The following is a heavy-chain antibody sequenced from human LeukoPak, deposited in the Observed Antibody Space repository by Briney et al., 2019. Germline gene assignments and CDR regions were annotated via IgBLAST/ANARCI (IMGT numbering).Heavy chain of an antibody. D-gene: IGHD3-22*01. V-gene: IGHV4-38-2*02. J-gene: IGHJ4*02. CDR3: ARFIVVRLEGGFDY. CDR2: IYHSGST. Sequence: KASETLSLTFTVSGYSISSGYYWGWIRQPPGKGLEWTGSIYHSGSTYYNPSLKSRVTISVDTSKNQFSLKLSSVTAADTAVYYCARFIVVRLEGGFDYWGQGTLVTVSS. CDR1: GYSISSGYY.